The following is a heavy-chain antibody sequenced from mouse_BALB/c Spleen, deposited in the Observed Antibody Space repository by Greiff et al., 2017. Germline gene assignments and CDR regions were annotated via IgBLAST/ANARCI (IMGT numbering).Heavy chain of an antibody. CDR2: ISSGGGST. Sequence: EVMLVESGGGLVKLGGSLKLSCAASGFAFSSYDMSWVRQTPEKRLEWVAYISSGGGSTYYPDTVKGRFTISRDNAKNTLYLQMSSLKSEDTAMYYCARHGDYLAWFAYWGQGTLVTVSA. J-gene: IGHJ3*01. V-gene: IGHV5-12-1*01. CDR1: GFAFSSYD. D-gene: IGHD2-4*01. CDR3: ARHGDYLAWFAY.